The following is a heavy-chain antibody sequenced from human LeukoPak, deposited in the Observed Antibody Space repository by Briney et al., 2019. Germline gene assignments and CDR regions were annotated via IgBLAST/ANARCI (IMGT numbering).Heavy chain of an antibody. Sequence: GESLKISCKGSGYSFTSYWIGWVRQMPGKGLEWMGIIYPGDSDTRYSPSFQGQVTISADKSISTAYLQWSSLKASDTAMYYCARAPEGYCSSTSCYDNWFDSWGQGTLVTVSS. CDR3: ARAPEGYCSSTSCYDNWFDS. CDR1: GYSFTSYW. J-gene: IGHJ5*01. V-gene: IGHV5-51*01. CDR2: IYPGDSDT. D-gene: IGHD2-2*01.